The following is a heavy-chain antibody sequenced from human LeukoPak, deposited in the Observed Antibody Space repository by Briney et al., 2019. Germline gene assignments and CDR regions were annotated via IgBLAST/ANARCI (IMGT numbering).Heavy chain of an antibody. J-gene: IGHJ4*02. CDR2: IYYSGST. Sequence: SETLSLTCTVSGDSVSSNIYYWNWIRQPPGKGLEWIGYIYYSGSTNYNPSLKSRVTISVDTSKNQFSLKLTSLTAADTAVYYCAREDSSGYLGYWGQGTLVTVSS. V-gene: IGHV4-61*01. D-gene: IGHD3-22*01. CDR3: AREDSSGYLGY. CDR1: GDSVSSNIYY.